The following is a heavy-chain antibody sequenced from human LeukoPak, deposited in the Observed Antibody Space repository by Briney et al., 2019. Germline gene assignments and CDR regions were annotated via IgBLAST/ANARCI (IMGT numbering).Heavy chain of an antibody. D-gene: IGHD5-18*01. CDR3: TRHHVDTAMVTDY. Sequence: GGSRRPSCEASGFTLMASAMPGAGQASGKGRGWFGRIRSKANSCATAYAASVKGRFTISRDDSKNTAYLQMNSLKTEDTAVYYCTRHHVDTAMVTDYWGQGTLVTVSS. CDR1: GFTLMASA. J-gene: IGHJ4*02. CDR2: IRSKANSCAT. V-gene: IGHV3-73*01.